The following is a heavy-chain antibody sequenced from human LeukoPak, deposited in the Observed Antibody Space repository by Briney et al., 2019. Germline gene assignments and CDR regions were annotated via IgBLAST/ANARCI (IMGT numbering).Heavy chain of an antibody. CDR2: IKSKTEDGTT. Sequence: PGGSLRLSCAASGFNNVWMSWVRQAPGKGLEWVGRIKSKTEDGTTDYAAPVKGRFTISRDDSKSTLYLQMNGLKTEATAVYYCTSEDQGGFDYWGQGTLVTVSS. D-gene: IGHD1-26*01. CDR1: GFNNVW. CDR3: TSEDQGGFDY. V-gene: IGHV3-15*01. J-gene: IGHJ4*02.